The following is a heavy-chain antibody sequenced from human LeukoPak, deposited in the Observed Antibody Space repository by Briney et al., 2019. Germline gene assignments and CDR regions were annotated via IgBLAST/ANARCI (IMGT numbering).Heavy chain of an antibody. V-gene: IGHV3-23*01. D-gene: IGHD3-22*01. CDR3: AKGTYDSRGHFDY. Sequence: PGGSLRLSCAASGFTFSSYAMTWVRQAPGKGLEWVSGISGSGSNTYYADSVKGRFTISRDNSKNTLYLQMNSLRAEDTAAYYCAKGTYDSRGHFDYWGQGTLVSASS. CDR2: ISGSGSNT. J-gene: IGHJ4*02. CDR1: GFTFSSYA.